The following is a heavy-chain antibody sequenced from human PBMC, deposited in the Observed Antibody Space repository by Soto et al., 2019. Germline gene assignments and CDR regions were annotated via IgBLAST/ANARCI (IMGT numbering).Heavy chain of an antibody. J-gene: IGHJ6*03. CDR3: ATGPGGYYNSGSQKRWFSYYMDV. CDR1: GFNFDDYG. Sequence: EVQLVESGGGVEQPGRSLRLSCAASGFNFDDYGMNWVRQAPGKGLEWVSGIGWDGGSIGYADSVKGRFIISRDNAKKSLYLQMDSLRIEDTALYYCATGPGGYYNSGSQKRWFSYYMDVWGKGTTVTVSS. D-gene: IGHD3-10*01. CDR2: IGWDGGSI. V-gene: IGHV3-9*01.